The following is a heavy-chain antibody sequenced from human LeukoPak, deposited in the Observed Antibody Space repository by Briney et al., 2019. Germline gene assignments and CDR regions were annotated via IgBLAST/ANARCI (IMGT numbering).Heavy chain of an antibody. Sequence: SETLSLTCTVSGGSINNYYWSWIRQPAGKGLEWIGRIYTRGSTNYNPSLKSRVTMSVDTSKNQFSLRLSSVTAADTAVYYCARGRYCSADICSGGDAFDIWGQGTMVSVSS. V-gene: IGHV4-4*07. CDR1: GGSINNYY. D-gene: IGHD2-15*01. J-gene: IGHJ3*02. CDR3: ARGRYCSADICSGGDAFDI. CDR2: IYTRGST.